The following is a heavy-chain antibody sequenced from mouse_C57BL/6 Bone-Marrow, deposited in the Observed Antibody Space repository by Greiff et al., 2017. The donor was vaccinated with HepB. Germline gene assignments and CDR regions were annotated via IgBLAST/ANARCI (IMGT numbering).Heavy chain of an antibody. CDR2: INPNNGGT. D-gene: IGHD1-1*01. Sequence: EVKLVESGPELVKPGASVKIPCKASGYTFTDYNMDWVKQSHGKSLEWIGDINPNNGGTNYNQKFKGKATLTVDKASSTAYMELRSLTSRDTSVYYCARGTVVATSRYFDYWVQGTTLTVSS. J-gene: IGHJ2*01. CDR3: ARGTVVATSRYFDY. CDR1: GYTFTDYN. V-gene: IGHV1-18*01.